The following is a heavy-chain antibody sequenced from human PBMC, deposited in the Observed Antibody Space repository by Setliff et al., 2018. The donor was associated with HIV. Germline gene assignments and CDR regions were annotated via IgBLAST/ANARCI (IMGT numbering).Heavy chain of an antibody. V-gene: IGHV4-39*07. CDR2: FYYSGST. D-gene: IGHD6-13*01. CDR3: ARDPGITAAGTEYFDS. Sequence: PSETLSLTCVVSGDSISRSRYYWGWIRQPPGKGLEWIGSFYYSGSTSYNPSLKSRVTISLDRTKIQFSLKLSSVTAADTAIYYCARDPGITAAGTEYFDSWGQGILVTVSS. J-gene: IGHJ4*02. CDR1: GDSISRSRYY.